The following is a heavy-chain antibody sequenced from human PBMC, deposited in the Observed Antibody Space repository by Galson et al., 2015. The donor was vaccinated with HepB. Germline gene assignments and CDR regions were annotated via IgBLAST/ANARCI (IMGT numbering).Heavy chain of an antibody. CDR1: HGSINNYY. CDR3: ARHPGRGSVGYAFDL. D-gene: IGHD2-2*01. J-gene: IGHJ4*02. CDR2: IYYNGDT. V-gene: IGHV4-59*08. Sequence: SETLSLTCSVSHGSINNYYWSWIRQSPGNRLKWIGYIYYNGDTTYNPSPGYRVGMSVDTSVNQVSLWLTSVTAADTAVYYCARHPGRGSVGYAFDLWGQGTLVTVSA.